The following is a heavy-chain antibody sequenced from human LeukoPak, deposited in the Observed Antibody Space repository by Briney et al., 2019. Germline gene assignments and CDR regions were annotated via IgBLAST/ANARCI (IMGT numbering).Heavy chain of an antibody. Sequence: ASLRPSCSASGFTFRTYSMNWVRQAPGKGLEWVSSISSSSRYIDYADSMKGRITISRDTAKNPLFLQMHSLRAEDTAVYYCVARPDTEVVVGDTGSCWGQGTMVTVSS. CDR1: GFTFRTYS. CDR3: VARPDTEVVVGDTGSC. CDR2: ISSSSRYI. D-gene: IGHD2-15*01. V-gene: IGHV3-21*04. J-gene: IGHJ4*02.